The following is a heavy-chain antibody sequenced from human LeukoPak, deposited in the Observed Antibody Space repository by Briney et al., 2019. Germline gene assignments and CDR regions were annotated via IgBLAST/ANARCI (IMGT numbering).Heavy chain of an antibody. CDR2: INHSGST. CDR1: GGSFSGYY. Sequence: SETLSLTRAVYGGSFSGYYWSWIRQPPGKGLEWIGEINHSGSTNYNPSLKSRVTISVDTSKNQFSLKLSSVTAADTAVYYCVRDNDVWAFDIWGQGTTVIVSS. J-gene: IGHJ3*02. V-gene: IGHV4-34*01. CDR3: VRDNDVWAFDI. D-gene: IGHD3-16*01.